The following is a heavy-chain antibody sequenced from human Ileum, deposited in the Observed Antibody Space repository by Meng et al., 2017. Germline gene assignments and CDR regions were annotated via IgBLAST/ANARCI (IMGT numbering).Heavy chain of an antibody. J-gene: IGHJ4*02. CDR2: IYHRGSA. Sequence: QVQLQESGPGLVKPSQTLSLTCTVTGGSISSDGYYWSWIRQHPGKGLEFNGYIYHRGSAYYNPSLKSRVNISADTSKNKFSLKLSSVTAADTAVYYCAGEAAPGGVVGGCFDYWGQGTLVTVSS. D-gene: IGHD3-16*01. V-gene: IGHV4-31*03. CDR1: GGSISSDGYY. CDR3: AGEAAPGGVVGGCFDY.